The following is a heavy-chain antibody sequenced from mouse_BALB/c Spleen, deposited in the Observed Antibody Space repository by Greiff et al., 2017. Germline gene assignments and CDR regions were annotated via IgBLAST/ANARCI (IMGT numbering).Heavy chain of an antibody. D-gene: IGHD2-2*01. Sequence: VQLQQSGADLAKPGASVTMSCTASGYTFTSYWMHWVNQRPGQGLEWIGYINPSTGYTEYNQKFKDKATLTADKSSSTAYMQLSSLTSEDSAVYYCARWAYGYAEGYFDVWGAGTTVTVSS. CDR2: INPSTGYT. J-gene: IGHJ1*01. V-gene: IGHV1-7*01. CDR1: GYTFTSYW. CDR3: ARWAYGYAEGYFDV.